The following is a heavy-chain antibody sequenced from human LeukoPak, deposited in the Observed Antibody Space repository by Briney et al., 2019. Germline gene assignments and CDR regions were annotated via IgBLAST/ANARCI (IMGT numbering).Heavy chain of an antibody. D-gene: IGHD3-3*01. CDR3: ASGRADYDFWSGYRNWFDP. CDR1: GGSFSGYY. CDR2: INHSGST. V-gene: IGHV4-34*01. J-gene: IGHJ5*02. Sequence: SETLSLTCAVYGGSFSGYYWSWIRQPPGKGLEWIGEINHSGSTNYNPSLKSRVTISVDTSKNQFSLKLSSVTAADTAVYYCASGRADYDFWSGYRNWFDPWGQGTLVTVSS.